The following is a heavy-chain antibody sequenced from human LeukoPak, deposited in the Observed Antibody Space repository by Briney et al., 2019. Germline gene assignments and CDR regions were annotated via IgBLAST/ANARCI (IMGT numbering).Heavy chain of an antibody. Sequence: GGSLRLSCAASGFTFSSYGMHWVRQAPGKGLEWVAFIRYDGSNKYYADSVKGRFTISRDNSKNTLYLQMNSLRAEDTAVYYCAKAGRGYYYYYMDVWGKGTTVTVSS. V-gene: IGHV3-30*02. J-gene: IGHJ6*03. CDR3: AKAGRGYYYYYMDV. CDR1: GFTFSSYG. CDR2: IRYDGSNK.